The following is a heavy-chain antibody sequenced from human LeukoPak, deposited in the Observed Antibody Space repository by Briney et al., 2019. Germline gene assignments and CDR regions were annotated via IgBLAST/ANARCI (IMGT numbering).Heavy chain of an antibody. CDR3: ARDGCSSSRCPPDY. Sequence: PGGSLRLSCAASGFTFSSYWMSWVRQAPGKGLEWVANIKQDGSEKYYVDSVKGRFTISRDNAKNSLYLQMNSLRAEDTAVYYCARDGCSSSRCPPDYWGQGTLVTVSS. V-gene: IGHV3-7*01. CDR2: IKQDGSEK. CDR1: GFTFSSYW. J-gene: IGHJ4*02. D-gene: IGHD2-2*01.